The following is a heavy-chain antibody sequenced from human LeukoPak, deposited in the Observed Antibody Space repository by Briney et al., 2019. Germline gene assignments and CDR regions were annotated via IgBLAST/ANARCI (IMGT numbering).Heavy chain of an antibody. CDR2: ISGSGGST. V-gene: IGHV3-23*01. J-gene: IGHJ4*02. CDR1: GFTFSSYA. CDR3: AKFLGPRLAEAVTTPFDY. D-gene: IGHD6-19*01. Sequence: GGSLRLSCAASGFTFSSYAMSWVRQAPGKGLEWVSDISGSGGSTYYADSVKGRFTICRDNSKNTLYLQINSLRSEDTAVYYCAKFLGPRLAEAVTTPFDYWGQGTLVTVSS.